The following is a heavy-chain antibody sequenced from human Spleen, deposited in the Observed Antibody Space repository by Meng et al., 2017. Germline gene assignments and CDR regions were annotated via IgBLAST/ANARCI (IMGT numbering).Heavy chain of an antibody. CDR3: AREEGAVAGSG. CDR1: GFTFDDYA. D-gene: IGHD6-19*01. Sequence: SLKISCAASGFTFDDYAMHWVRQVPGKGPEWVSRISWNSGNIDYADSVKGRFTISRDNAENSVTLQMNSLRVEDTAVYYCAREEGAVAGSGWGQGTLVTVSS. J-gene: IGHJ4*02. CDR2: ISWNSGNI. V-gene: IGHV3-9*01.